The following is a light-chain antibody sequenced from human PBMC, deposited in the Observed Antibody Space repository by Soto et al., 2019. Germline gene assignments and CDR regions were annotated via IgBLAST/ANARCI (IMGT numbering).Light chain of an antibody. CDR2: GAS. CDR1: QSVLYSSNNKNY. Sequence: DIVMTQSPDSLAVSLGGWATINSKSSQSVLYSSNNKNYLAWYQQKPGQPPKLLIYGASTRESGVPDRFSGSGSGTDFTLTISRLQAEDVAVYYCQQYYGTPRTFGQGTKVEIK. CDR3: QQYYGTPRT. J-gene: IGKJ1*01. V-gene: IGKV4-1*01.